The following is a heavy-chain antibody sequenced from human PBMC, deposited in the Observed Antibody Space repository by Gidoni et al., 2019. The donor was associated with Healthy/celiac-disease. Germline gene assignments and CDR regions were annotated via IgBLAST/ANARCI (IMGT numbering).Heavy chain of an antibody. CDR1: GYTFTGYY. J-gene: IGHJ1*01. CDR2: INSNSGGT. V-gene: IGHV1-2*02. Sequence: QVQLVQSGAEVKKPGASVKVSCKASGYTFTGYYMHWVRQAPGHGLEWSGWINSNSGGTNYAQKFQGRVTMTRDTYISTAYMELSRLRSDDTAVYYCASGSSGWYGSEYFQHWGQGTLVTVSS. CDR3: ASGSSGWYGSEYFQH. D-gene: IGHD6-19*01.